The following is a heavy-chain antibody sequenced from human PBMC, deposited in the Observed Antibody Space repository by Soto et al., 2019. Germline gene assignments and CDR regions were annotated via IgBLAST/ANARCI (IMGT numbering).Heavy chain of an antibody. V-gene: IGHV1-8*01. D-gene: IGHD2-15*01. J-gene: IGHJ1*01. CDR1: GYTFTSYD. CDR2: MNASGGST. Sequence: ASVKVSCKASGYTFTSYDINWVRQATGQGLEWMGWMNASGGSTKYAQNFQGRVTMTRDTSTTTIYMELSSLRSDDTAIYYCAREENCSGGTCYSEYFHRWGQGTLVTVSS. CDR3: AREENCSGGTCYSEYFHR.